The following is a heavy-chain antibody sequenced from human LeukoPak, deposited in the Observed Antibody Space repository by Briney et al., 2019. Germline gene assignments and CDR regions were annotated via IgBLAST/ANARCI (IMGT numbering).Heavy chain of an antibody. CDR1: GFTFSSYS. V-gene: IGHV3-48*01. J-gene: IGHJ4*02. Sequence: GGSLRLSCAASGFTFSSYSMNWVRQAPGKGLEWVSYISSSSSTIYYADSVKGRFTISRDNAKNSLYLQMNSLRAEDTAVYYCARDGYYYDSRGYYFDYWGQGTLVTVSS. CDR3: ARDGYYYDSRGYYFDY. CDR2: ISSSSSTI. D-gene: IGHD3-22*01.